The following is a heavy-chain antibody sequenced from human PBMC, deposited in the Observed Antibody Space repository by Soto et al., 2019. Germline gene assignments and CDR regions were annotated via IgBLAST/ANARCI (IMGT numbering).Heavy chain of an antibody. J-gene: IGHJ4*02. CDR3: AKYYYDSSGYYDY. D-gene: IGHD3-22*01. V-gene: IGHV3-48*01. CDR1: GFTFSSDS. CDR2: ISSSSSTI. Sequence: PGGSLKLSSATSGFTFSSDSMNWVRQAPGKGLEWVSYISSSSSTIYYADSVKGRFTISRDNAKNSLYLQMSSLRAEDTAVYYCAKYYYDSSGYYDYWGQGT.